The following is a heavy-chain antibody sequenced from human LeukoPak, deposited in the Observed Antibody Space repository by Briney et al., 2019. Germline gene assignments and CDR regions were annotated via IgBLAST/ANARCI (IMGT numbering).Heavy chain of an antibody. D-gene: IGHD2-8*01. CDR3: AGEVVRDVSGVDYTWLDP. CDR1: GFTVSSNY. J-gene: IGHJ5*02. Sequence: GGSLRLSCAASGFTVSSNYMSWVRQAPGKGLEWVSVVYSGGSTNYADSVKGRFTISRDNSKNTLYLQMNSLRDEDTAVYYCAGEVVRDVSGVDYTWLDPWGQGTLVFVS. V-gene: IGHV3-66*01. CDR2: VYSGGST.